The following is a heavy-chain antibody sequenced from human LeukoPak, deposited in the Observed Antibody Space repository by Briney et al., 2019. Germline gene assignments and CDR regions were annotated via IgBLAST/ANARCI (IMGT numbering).Heavy chain of an antibody. Sequence: GGSLRLSCAASGFSFSDSYMSWIRQSPGKGLEWVSHISGSGHITYYADSVKGRFTISRDNAKNSLYLQMNSLRAEDTALYYCVLGELHAPFDYWGQGTLVTVSS. CDR1: GFSFSDSY. V-gene: IGHV3-11*04. J-gene: IGHJ4*02. CDR2: ISGSGHIT. D-gene: IGHD1-26*01. CDR3: VLGELHAPFDY.